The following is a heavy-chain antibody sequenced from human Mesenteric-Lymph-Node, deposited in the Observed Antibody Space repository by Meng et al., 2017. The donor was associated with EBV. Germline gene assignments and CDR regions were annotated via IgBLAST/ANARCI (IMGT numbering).Heavy chain of an antibody. V-gene: IGHV4-34*01. CDR3: ARRGIAEGFDF. CDR1: GGSFSGYY. Sequence: QVQLQQWGAGLLQPSETLSLTCAVYGGSFSGYYWSWIRQPPGKGLEWIGEINHSGSTNYNPSLKSRVTISVDRSKNQFSLNLTSMTAADTAVYYCARRGIAEGFDFWGQGTLVTVSS. J-gene: IGHJ4*02. CDR2: INHSGST.